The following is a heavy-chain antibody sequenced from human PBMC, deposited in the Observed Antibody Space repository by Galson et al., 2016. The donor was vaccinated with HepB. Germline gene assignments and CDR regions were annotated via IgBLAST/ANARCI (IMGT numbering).Heavy chain of an antibody. V-gene: IGHV3-53*01. Sequence: SLRLSCAASGFTVSSNYMNWVRQTPGKGLEWVSFISSGGTTYHAVSVKGRFTISRDKSKNTLYLQMNSLRSEDTAVYYCPTATNFYRYYGMDVWGQGTTVIVSS. CDR3: PTATNFYRYYGMDV. CDR1: GFTVSSNY. CDR2: ISSGGTT. J-gene: IGHJ6*02.